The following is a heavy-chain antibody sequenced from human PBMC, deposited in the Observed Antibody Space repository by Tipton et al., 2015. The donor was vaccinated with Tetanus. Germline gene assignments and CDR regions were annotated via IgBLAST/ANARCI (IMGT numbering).Heavy chain of an antibody. V-gene: IGHV1-18*01. CDR1: GYTFTSYG. CDR3: AGDSANDGDYEGLGY. CDR2: ISAYNGNT. D-gene: IGHD4-17*01. J-gene: IGHJ4*02. Sequence: QSGPEVKKPGASVKVSCKASGYTFTSYGISWVRQAPGQGLEWMGWISAYNGNTNYAQKLQGRVTMTTDTSTSTAYMELRSLRSDDAAVYYCAGDSANDGDYEGLGYWGQGALVTVSP.